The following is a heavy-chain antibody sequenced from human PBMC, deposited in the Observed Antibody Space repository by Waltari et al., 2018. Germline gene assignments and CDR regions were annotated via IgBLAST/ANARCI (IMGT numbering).Heavy chain of an antibody. J-gene: IGHJ4*02. CDR1: GYAFTDYY. CDR2: INPKNGGT. V-gene: IGHV1-2*04. Sequence: QVQLVQSRAEVKEPGASVKVSCKSSGYAFTDYYMHWFRQAPGQGLEWMGWINPKNGGTNYAQKFQAWVTLTRDTSISTVSMDLSRLTSGDTAVYFCARGPSHGAFDYWGQGTLVTVSS. CDR3: ARGPSHGAFDY. D-gene: IGHD2-8*01.